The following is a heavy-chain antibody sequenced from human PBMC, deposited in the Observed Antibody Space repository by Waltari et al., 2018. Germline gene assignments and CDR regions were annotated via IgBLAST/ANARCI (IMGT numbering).Heavy chain of an antibody. CDR2: IYPGDSDT. D-gene: IGHD2-15*01. CDR1: GYSFTSSW. Sequence: EVQLVQSGAEVKKPGESLKLSCKGSGYSFTSSWIGWVGPMPGKGLEWMGIIYPGDSDTRYSPSFQGQVTISADKSISTAYLQWSSLKASDTAMYYCARLVAPRDVPHYYMDVWGKGTTVTVSS. CDR3: ARLVAPRDVPHYYMDV. J-gene: IGHJ6*03. V-gene: IGHV5-51*01.